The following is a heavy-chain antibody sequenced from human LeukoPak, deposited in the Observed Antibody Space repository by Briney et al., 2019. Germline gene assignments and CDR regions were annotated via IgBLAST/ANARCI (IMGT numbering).Heavy chain of an antibody. Sequence: PGGSLRLSCAASGFTFTDYYMSWIRQAPGKGLEWLSYISGSGTITYYGDSVKGRFTISRDNAKNSQYLQMSSLRAEDTAVYYCARPRYCSSTSCYEDAFDIWGQGTMVTVSS. V-gene: IGHV3-11*04. CDR1: GFTFTDYY. J-gene: IGHJ3*02. CDR3: ARPRYCSSTSCYEDAFDI. CDR2: ISGSGTIT. D-gene: IGHD2-2*01.